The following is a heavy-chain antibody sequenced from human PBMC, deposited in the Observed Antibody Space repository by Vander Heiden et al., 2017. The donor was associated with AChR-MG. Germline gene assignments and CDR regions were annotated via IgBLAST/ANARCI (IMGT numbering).Heavy chain of an antibody. J-gene: IGHJ3*02. Sequence: QVQLVESGGGVVQPGRSLRPPCAASGLTFSGYGMHWVRQAPGKGLEWVAVIWYDGSNKYYADSVKGRFTISRDNSKNTLYLQMNSLRAEDTAVYYCARDSIAAGDDAFDIWGQGTMVTVSS. CDR3: ARDSIAAGDDAFDI. D-gene: IGHD6-13*01. CDR1: GLTFSGYG. V-gene: IGHV3-33*01. CDR2: IWYDGSNK.